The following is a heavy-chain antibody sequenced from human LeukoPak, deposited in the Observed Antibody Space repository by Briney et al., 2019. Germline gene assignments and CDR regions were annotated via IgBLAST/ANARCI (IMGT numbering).Heavy chain of an antibody. Sequence: PGGSLRLSCAASGFTFSSYAMSWVRQAPGKGLEWVSAISGSGGSTYYADSVKGRFTISRDNSKNTLYLQMNSLRAEDTAVYYCAKDRYSSGWYGDSTALFDYWGQGTLVTVSS. D-gene: IGHD6-19*01. CDR2: ISGSGGST. J-gene: IGHJ4*02. CDR3: AKDRYSSGWYGDSTALFDY. V-gene: IGHV3-23*01. CDR1: GFTFSSYA.